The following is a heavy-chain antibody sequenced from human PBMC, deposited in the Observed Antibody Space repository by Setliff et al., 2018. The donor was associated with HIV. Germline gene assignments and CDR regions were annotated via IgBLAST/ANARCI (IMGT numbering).Heavy chain of an antibody. CDR2: INHSGTT. Sequence: SETLSLTCAVYGESFSDDYWSWIRQPPGWGLEWIGEINHSGTTNYNPSLMGRLNISVDSSKKTFSLSLRSVTAADTAVYFCARGVWTATGKPFYFDHWGQGKLVTVS. V-gene: IGHV4-34*01. CDR1: GESFSDDY. CDR3: ARGVWTATGKPFYFDH. J-gene: IGHJ4*02. D-gene: IGHD3-16*01.